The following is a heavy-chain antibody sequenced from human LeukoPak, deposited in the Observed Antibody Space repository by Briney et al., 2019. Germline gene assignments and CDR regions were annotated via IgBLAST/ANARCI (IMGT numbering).Heavy chain of an antibody. CDR2: ISNSGGST. CDR3: ANEYSKGDI. CDR1: GFTFSSYA. J-gene: IGHJ3*02. V-gene: IGHV3-23*01. D-gene: IGHD5-12*01. Sequence: GGSLRLSCAASGFTFSSYAMHWVRQAPGKGLEWVSGISNSGGSTYYADSVKGRVTISRDNSKNTLYLQMNSLRAEDTAVYYCANEYSKGDIWGQGTMVTVSS.